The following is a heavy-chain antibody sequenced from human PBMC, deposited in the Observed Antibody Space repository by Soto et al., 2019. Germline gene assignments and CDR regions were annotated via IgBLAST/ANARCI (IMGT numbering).Heavy chain of an antibody. V-gene: IGHV3-48*01. CDR2: ISSSSSTI. Sequence: GGSLRLSCAASGFTFSSYSMNWVRQAPGKGLEWVSYISSSSSTIYYADSVKGRFTISRDNAKNSLYLQMNSLRAEDTAVYYCARYPSPGGGTLYYYMDVWGKGTTVTVSS. CDR1: GFTFSSYS. D-gene: IGHD2-15*01. CDR3: ARYPSPGGGTLYYYMDV. J-gene: IGHJ6*03.